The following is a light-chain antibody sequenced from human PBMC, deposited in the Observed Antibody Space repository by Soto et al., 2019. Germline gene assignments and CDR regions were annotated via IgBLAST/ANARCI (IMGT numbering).Light chain of an antibody. J-gene: IGKJ2*01. CDR2: GAS. V-gene: IGKV3-15*01. CDR1: QSVSSN. CDR3: HQYDDGPYT. Sequence: EIVMTQSPATLSLSPGERATLSCRASQSVSSNVAWYQQIPGQTPRLLIYGASTRATGIPVRFSRSGSGTEFTLTISSLQSEDFAVYYCHQYDDGPYTFGQGTKVDIK.